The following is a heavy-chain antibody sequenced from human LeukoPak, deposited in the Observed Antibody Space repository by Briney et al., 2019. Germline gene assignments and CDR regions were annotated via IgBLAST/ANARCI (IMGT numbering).Heavy chain of an antibody. CDR3: ASSDWGYSYGHPFDY. V-gene: IGHV4-59*01. CDR1: GGSIGTYY. J-gene: IGHJ4*02. D-gene: IGHD5-18*01. CDR2: IYFSGST. Sequence: SGTLSLTCTVSGGSIGTYYWNWIRQPPGKGLEWLGYIYFSGSTNYNPSLKSRVTISVDTSKNQFSLKLSSVTAADTAVYYCASSDWGYSYGHPFDYWGQGTLVTVSS.